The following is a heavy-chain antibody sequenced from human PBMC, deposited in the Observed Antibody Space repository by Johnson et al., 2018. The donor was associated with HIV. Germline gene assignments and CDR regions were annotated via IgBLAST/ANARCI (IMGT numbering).Heavy chain of an antibody. D-gene: IGHD3-10*01. Sequence: VQLVESGGGLVQPGGSLRLSCAASGFTFSSYAMSWVRQAPGKGLEWVSVIYSGGNTYYADSVKGRFTISRDNSKNTLYLQMNSLRVEDTAVYYCARERGVPDAFDIWGQGTMVTVSS. J-gene: IGHJ3*02. CDR1: GFTFSSYA. V-gene: IGHV3-66*01. CDR2: IYSGGNT. CDR3: ARERGVPDAFDI.